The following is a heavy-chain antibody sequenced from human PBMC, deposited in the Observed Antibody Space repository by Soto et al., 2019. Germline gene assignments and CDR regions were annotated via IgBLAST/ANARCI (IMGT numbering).Heavy chain of an antibody. CDR3: ARNGADYFDTSGSFHSEEYYFDY. J-gene: IGHJ4*02. D-gene: IGHD3-22*01. Sequence: EVQLVESGGGLVQPGGSLRLSCAASGFTFSSYSMNWVRQAPGKGLEWISYISSSSSIMYYADSVKGRFTMSRDNAKNSLYLQMNSLRDEDTAVYFCARNGADYFDTSGSFHSEEYYFDYWGQGTLVTVSS. CDR2: ISSSSSIM. V-gene: IGHV3-48*02. CDR1: GFTFSSYS.